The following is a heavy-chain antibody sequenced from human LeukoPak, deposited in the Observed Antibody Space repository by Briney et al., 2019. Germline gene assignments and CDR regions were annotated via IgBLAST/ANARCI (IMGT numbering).Heavy chain of an antibody. V-gene: IGHV3-23*01. J-gene: IGHJ4*02. CDR1: GFTFSRYA. CDR3: ATGGIGSGWSFDY. Sequence: GGSLRLSCAASGFTFSRYAMSWVRQAPGKGLECVSGISGSGGTTYYTDSVKGRFTISRDNSKNTLYLQMISLRAEDTAIYYCATGGIGSGWSFDYWGQGTLVTVSS. D-gene: IGHD6-19*01. CDR2: ISGSGGTT.